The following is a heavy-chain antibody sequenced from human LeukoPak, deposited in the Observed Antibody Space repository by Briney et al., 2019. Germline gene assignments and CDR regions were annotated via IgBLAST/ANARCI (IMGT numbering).Heavy chain of an antibody. CDR1: GGSFSSYY. CDR2: INHGGNT. Sequence: PSETLSLTCAVYGGSFSSYYWSWIRQPPGKGLEWIGEINHGGNTNYHPSLKSRVTISVDTSKNQFSLNLSSVTAADTAVYYCARGTPRTVGPDAFDIWGQGTMVTVSS. J-gene: IGHJ3*02. V-gene: IGHV4-34*01. CDR3: ARGTPRTVGPDAFDI.